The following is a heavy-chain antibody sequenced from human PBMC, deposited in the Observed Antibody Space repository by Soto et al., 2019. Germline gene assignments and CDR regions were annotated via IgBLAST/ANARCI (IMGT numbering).Heavy chain of an antibody. CDR1: GFIFSNFG. CDR3: ARDDIPGVAVSTYGMDV. Sequence: GGSLRLSCAASGFIFSNFGMHWVRQAPGKGLEWVAVIWYDGSNEHYADSVKGRFTVSKDNSKNTLYLQMNSLRAEDTAMYYCARDDIPGVAVSTYGMDVWGQGTTVTVSS. D-gene: IGHD6-19*01. CDR2: IWYDGSNE. V-gene: IGHV3-33*01. J-gene: IGHJ6*02.